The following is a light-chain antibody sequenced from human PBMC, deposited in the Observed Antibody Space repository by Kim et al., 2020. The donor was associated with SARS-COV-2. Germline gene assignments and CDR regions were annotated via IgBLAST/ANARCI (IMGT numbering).Light chain of an antibody. J-gene: IGKJ5*01. CDR1: QYTNTY. Sequence: DSQMTQSPSSLSASVGDRVTITCRTSQYTNTYLNWYQQKPGKAPKLLIYAASTLQDGVPSRFSGNGSGTDFTLTITSLQPEDFATYYCQQSYGSSIFGQGTRLEIK. V-gene: IGKV1-39*01. CDR3: QQSYGSSI. CDR2: AAS.